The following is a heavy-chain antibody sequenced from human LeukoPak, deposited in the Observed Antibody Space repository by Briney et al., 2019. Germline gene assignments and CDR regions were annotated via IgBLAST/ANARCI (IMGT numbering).Heavy chain of an antibody. D-gene: IGHD3-9*01. CDR1: GFTVSSNY. J-gene: IGHJ4*02. CDR2: ISGSGGST. CDR3: AKGYDILTWDY. V-gene: IGHV3-23*01. Sequence: GGSLRLSCAASGFTVSSNYMSWVRQAPGKGLEWVSAISGSGGSTYYADSVKGRFTISRDNSKNTLYLQMNSLRAEDTAVYYCAKGYDILTWDYWGQGALVTVSS.